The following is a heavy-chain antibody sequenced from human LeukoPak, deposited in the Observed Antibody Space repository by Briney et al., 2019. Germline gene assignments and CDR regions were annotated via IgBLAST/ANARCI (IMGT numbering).Heavy chain of an antibody. CDR3: AREGEYGTGSYYRGSFDY. J-gene: IGHJ4*02. D-gene: IGHD3-10*01. Sequence: GASVKVSCMDFGYSFTDFYIHWVRQAPGQGLEWMGWIHPRSGDTRYAQKFQGRVTMARDTSISTVYMQLSSLRSDDTAVYYCAREGEYGTGSYYRGSFDYWGQGILVTVSS. CDR1: GYSFTDFY. V-gene: IGHV1-2*02. CDR2: IHPRSGDT.